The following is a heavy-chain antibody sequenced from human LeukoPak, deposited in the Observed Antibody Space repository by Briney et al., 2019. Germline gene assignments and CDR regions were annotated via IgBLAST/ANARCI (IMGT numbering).Heavy chain of an antibody. CDR3: ANRGNPTVGHHYLDV. D-gene: IGHD1-1*01. CDR1: GFTFSIYD. V-gene: IGHV3-23*01. CDR2: ITTSGGST. J-gene: IGHJ6*03. Sequence: GGSLRLSCAASGFTFSIYDMSWVRQTPGKGLEWVSSITTSGGSTFYADSVMGRFTISRDNSRNTLDLQMNSLSAEDTAVYYCANRGNPTVGHHYLDVWGKGTTVSVSS.